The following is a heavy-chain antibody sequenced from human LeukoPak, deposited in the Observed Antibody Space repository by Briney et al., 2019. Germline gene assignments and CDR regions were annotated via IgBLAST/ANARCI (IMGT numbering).Heavy chain of an antibody. CDR1: GYSISSGYY. Sequence: PSETLSLTCTVSGYSISSGYYWGWIRQPPGKGLEWIGSIYHSGSTYYNPSLKSRVTISVDTSKNQFSLKLSSVTAADTAVYYCARDRGYCSSTSCYSVWGWFDPWGQGTLVTVSS. CDR3: ARDRGYCSSTSCYSVWGWFDP. D-gene: IGHD2-2*03. J-gene: IGHJ5*02. CDR2: IYHSGST. V-gene: IGHV4-38-2*02.